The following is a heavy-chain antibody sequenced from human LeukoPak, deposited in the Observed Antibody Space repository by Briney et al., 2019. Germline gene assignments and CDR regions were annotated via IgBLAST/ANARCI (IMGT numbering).Heavy chain of an antibody. Sequence: SVKVSCKASGGTFSSYAISWVRQAPGQGLEWMGGIIPIFGTANYAQKFQGRATITADESTSTAYMELSSLRSEDTAVYYCARCRWSERIFGVVTDPIYYYYGMDVWGQGTTVTVSS. CDR3: ARCRWSERIFGVVTDPIYYYYGMDV. V-gene: IGHV1-69*01. J-gene: IGHJ6*02. D-gene: IGHD3-3*01. CDR2: IIPIFGTA. CDR1: GGTFSSYA.